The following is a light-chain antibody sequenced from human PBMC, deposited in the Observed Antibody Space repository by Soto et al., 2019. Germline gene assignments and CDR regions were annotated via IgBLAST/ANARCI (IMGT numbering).Light chain of an antibody. J-gene: IGLJ2*01. Sequence: SYVLTQPPSVSVAPGLTASITCGGTNIGTKSVHWYQQKPGQAPVLVVFDDNDRPSGIPDRFSGSNSGNTATLTVSRVEAGDEADYFCQVWDTDSDDVVFGGGTKLTVL. V-gene: IGLV3-21*02. CDR2: DDN. CDR1: NIGTKS. CDR3: QVWDTDSDDVV.